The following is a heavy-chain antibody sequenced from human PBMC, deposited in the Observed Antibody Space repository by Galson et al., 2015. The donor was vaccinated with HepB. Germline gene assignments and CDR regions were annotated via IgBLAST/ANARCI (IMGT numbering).Heavy chain of an antibody. CDR3: ARPQDPLYGMDV. V-gene: IGHV4-39*01. Sequence: ETLSLTCTVSGGSISSSSYYWDWIRQPPGKGLEWIGSIYYSGSTYYNPSLKSRVTISVDTSKNQFSLKLSSVTAADTAVYYCARPQDPLYGMDVWGQGTTVTVSS. CDR2: IYYSGST. J-gene: IGHJ6*02. CDR1: GGSISSSSYY.